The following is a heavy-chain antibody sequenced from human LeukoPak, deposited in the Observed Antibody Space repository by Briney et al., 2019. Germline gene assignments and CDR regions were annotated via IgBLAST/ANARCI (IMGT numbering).Heavy chain of an antibody. D-gene: IGHD6-13*01. CDR1: GGSISSGSYY. Sequence: SQALSLTCTVSGGSISSGSYYWMWLRQPAGEGLVWIGRIYTSGGTNYNPSLKSRVTISVDTSKNQCSLKLSSVTAADTAVYYCASGRAADYFDYWGQGTLVTVSS. J-gene: IGHJ4*02. V-gene: IGHV4-61*02. CDR3: ASGRAADYFDY. CDR2: IYTSGGT.